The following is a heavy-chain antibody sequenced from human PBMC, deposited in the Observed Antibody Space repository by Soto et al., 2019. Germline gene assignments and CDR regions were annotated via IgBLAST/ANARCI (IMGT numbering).Heavy chain of an antibody. V-gene: IGHV1-69*06. J-gene: IGHJ2*01. CDR2: IIPVYGAT. Sequence: QVQLVQSGAEVKKPGSSVKVSCKASGGTFSSYAISWVRQAPGQGLEWMGGIIPVYGATNYEQKFRGRVTITADKSTATDYMELSSLTSEDTAVYYCARDWVGGSWYFDLWGRGPLVTVSS. D-gene: IGHD3-16*01. CDR1: GGTFSSYA. CDR3: ARDWVGGSWYFDL.